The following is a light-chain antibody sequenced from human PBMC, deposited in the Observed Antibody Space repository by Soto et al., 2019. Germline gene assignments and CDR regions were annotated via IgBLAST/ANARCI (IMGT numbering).Light chain of an antibody. J-gene: IGLJ2*01. CDR1: SSNIENNY. V-gene: IGLV1-51*01. CDR2: DNN. Sequence: QSVLTQPPSMSAAPGQKVTISCSGSSSNIENNYVCWYQQDPGTAPKLLIYDNNRRPSGIPDRFSGSKSGTSATLGITGLQPGDEAHYYCVTWDSSLSVVVFGGGTKLTVL. CDR3: VTWDSSLSVVV.